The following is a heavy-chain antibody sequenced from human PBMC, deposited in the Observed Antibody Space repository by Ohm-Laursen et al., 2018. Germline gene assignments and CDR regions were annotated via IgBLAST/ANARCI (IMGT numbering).Heavy chain of an antibody. Sequence: GTLSLTCTVSGGSISSYYWSWIRQPPGKGLEWIGYIYYSGSTNYNPSLKSRVTISVDTSKNQFSLKLSSVTAADTAVYYCARAEVDAFDIWGQGTMVTVSS. CDR3: ARAEVDAFDI. V-gene: IGHV4-59*12. CDR2: IYYSGST. J-gene: IGHJ3*02. CDR1: GGSISSYY.